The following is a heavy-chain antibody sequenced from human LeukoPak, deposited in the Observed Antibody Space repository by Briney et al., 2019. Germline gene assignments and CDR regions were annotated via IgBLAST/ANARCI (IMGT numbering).Heavy chain of an antibody. D-gene: IGHD2-2*01. V-gene: IGHV3-48*03. J-gene: IGHJ6*03. CDR1: GFTFSSYE. Sequence: GGSLRLSCAASGFTFSSYEMNWVRQAPGKGLEWVSYISSSGNIIYYADSVKGRFTISRDNAKNSLYLQMDSLRAADTAVYYCAGDQIVVIPSAIYMDVWGKGTTVTVSS. CDR2: ISSSGNII. CDR3: AGDQIVVIPSAIYMDV.